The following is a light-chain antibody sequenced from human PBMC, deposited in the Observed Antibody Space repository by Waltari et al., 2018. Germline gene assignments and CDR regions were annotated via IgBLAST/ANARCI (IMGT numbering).Light chain of an antibody. Sequence: EIVMTQSPGTLSVSPGEEATLSCRASQSVSNNVAWYQQKLGQSPRFLIYPAFIRATGVPDRFSGSGSGTEFTLTISGLQTEDFAVYYCQQYNNWPPITFGQGTRLEIK. CDR1: QSVSNN. V-gene: IGKV3-15*01. CDR2: PAF. CDR3: QQYNNWPPIT. J-gene: IGKJ5*01.